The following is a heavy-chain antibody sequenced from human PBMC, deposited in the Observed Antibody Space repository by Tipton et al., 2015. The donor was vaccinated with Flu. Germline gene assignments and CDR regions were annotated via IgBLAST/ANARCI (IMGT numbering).Heavy chain of an antibody. CDR2: ISSSGTST. D-gene: IGHD3-9*01. CDR1: GFIFSTYG. V-gene: IGHV3-64*01. CDR3: ARVLKGYYDRLLYDWYYDL. J-gene: IGHJ2*01. Sequence: GSLRLSCAASGFIFSTYGMVWVRQAPGKGLEYVSGISSSGTSTYYANSVKGRFTISRDNSKNTLYLQVGSLRAEDMAVYYCARVLKGYYDRLLYDWYYDLWGRGTLVTVSS.